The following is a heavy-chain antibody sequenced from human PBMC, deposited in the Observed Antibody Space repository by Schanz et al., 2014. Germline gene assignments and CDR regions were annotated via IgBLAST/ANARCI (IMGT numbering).Heavy chain of an antibody. CDR3: ARGDVNWFDP. J-gene: IGHJ5*02. CDR1: GYTLTAYY. CDR2: INPNSDGT. V-gene: IGHV1-2*02. Sequence: QVQLVQSGAEVKKPGASVKVSCKASGYTLTAYYMHWVRQAPGQGLEWLGWINPNSDGTKYAQKFQGRVTMTRDTSVNTAYLDLSSLTSDDTAVYYCARGDVNWFDPWGQGTLVTVSS.